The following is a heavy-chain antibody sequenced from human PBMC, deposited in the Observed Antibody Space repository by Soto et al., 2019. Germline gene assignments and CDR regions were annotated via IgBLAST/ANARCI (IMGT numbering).Heavy chain of an antibody. CDR3: ARGCRWGGQYNFDY. J-gene: IGHJ4*02. Sequence: EVQLMESGGGLVQPGESLRLSCAASGLSVSNYWMHWVRQTPGKGLVWVSRINSDDTSSSYAASVKGRFTISRDNAKNTLYLQMNRLRADDTAVYYCARGCRWGGQYNFDYWGQGTLVTVSS. CDR1: GLSVSNYW. D-gene: IGHD3-16*01. CDR2: INSDDTSS. V-gene: IGHV3-74*01.